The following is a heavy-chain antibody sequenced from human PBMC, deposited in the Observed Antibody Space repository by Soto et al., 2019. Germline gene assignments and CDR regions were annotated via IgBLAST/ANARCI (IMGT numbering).Heavy chain of an antibody. CDR2: INPNSGGT. J-gene: IGHJ6*02. Sequence: ASVKVSCKASGYTFTGYYMHWVRQAPGQGLEWMGWINPNSGGTNYAQKYQGWVTMTRDTSISTAYMELSRLRSDDTAVYYCARFYPPSHYYDSSGYYYYYGMDVWGQGTTVTVSS. CDR3: ARFYPPSHYYDSSGYYYYYGMDV. V-gene: IGHV1-2*04. D-gene: IGHD3-22*01. CDR1: GYTFTGYY.